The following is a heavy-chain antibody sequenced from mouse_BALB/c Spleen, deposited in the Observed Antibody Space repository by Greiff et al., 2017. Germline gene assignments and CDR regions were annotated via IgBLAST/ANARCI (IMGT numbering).Heavy chain of an antibody. V-gene: IGHV14-3*02. CDR1: GFNIKDTY. Sequence: EVQVVESGAELVKPGASVKLSCTASGFNIKDTYMHWVKQRPEQGLEWIGRIDPANGNTKYDPKFQGKATITADTSSNTAYLQLSSLTSEDTAVYYCARSTTAFAYWGQGTLVTVSA. CDR3: ARSTTAFAY. D-gene: IGHD1-2*01. J-gene: IGHJ3*01. CDR2: IDPANGNT.